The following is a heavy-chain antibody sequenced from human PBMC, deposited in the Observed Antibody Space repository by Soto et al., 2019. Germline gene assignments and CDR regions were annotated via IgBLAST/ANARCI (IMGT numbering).Heavy chain of an antibody. V-gene: IGHV3-11*04. J-gene: IGHJ4*01. CDR2: ISSSGGTI. Sequence: GGSLRLSCAASGFTFSDYYMSWIRQAPGKGLEWVSYISSSGGTIHNADSVKGRFTISRDNAKNSLYLQMNSLRAEDTAVYYCTRDRRGGTNESTHQPNIWDQGTLVTTSS. D-gene: IGHD1-1*01. CDR1: GFTFSDYY. CDR3: TRDRRGGTNESTHQPNI.